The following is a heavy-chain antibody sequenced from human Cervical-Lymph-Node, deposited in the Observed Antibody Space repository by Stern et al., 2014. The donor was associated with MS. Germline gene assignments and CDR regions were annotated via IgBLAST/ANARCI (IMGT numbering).Heavy chain of an antibody. J-gene: IGHJ4*02. Sequence: VPLVEPGGGVVQPGTSLRLSCAVSGFSVSNYGMHLVRQAPGKGPEGVGVIWYDGSKKYYADSVKGRFTISKDNSKNTVYLQMDSLRVEDTAIYYCAREGRNSSFFFDSWGQGTLATVSS. CDR3: AREGRNSSFFFDS. V-gene: IGHV3-33*01. CDR2: IWYDGSKK. CDR1: GFSVSNYG. D-gene: IGHD3-10*01.